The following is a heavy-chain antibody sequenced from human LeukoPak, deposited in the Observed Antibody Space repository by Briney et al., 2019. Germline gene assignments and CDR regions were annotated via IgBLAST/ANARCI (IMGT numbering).Heavy chain of an antibody. CDR1: GGSFSGYY. J-gene: IGHJ4*02. CDR2: INHSGST. V-gene: IGHV4-34*01. Sequence: SETLSLTCAVYGGSFSGYYWSWIRQPPGKGLEWIGEINHSGSTNYNPSLKSRVTISVDTSKNQFSLKLSSVTAADTAVYYCAREGGYYDSSGYLDYWGQGTLVTVSS. D-gene: IGHD3-22*01. CDR3: AREGGYYDSSGYLDY.